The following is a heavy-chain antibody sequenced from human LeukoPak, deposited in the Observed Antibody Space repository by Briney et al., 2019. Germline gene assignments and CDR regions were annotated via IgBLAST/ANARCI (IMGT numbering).Heavy chain of an antibody. J-gene: IGHJ6*03. CDR3: ARGGLGTGYLGYYYYMDV. CDR2: IYTSGST. V-gene: IGHV4-59*10. CDR1: GGSFSGYY. Sequence: SETLYLTCAVYGGSFSGYYWSWIRQPAGKGLEWIGRIYTSGSTNYNPSLKSRVTISVDTSKNQFSLKLSSVTAADTAVYYCARGGLGTGYLGYYYYMDVWGKGTTVTISS. D-gene: IGHD3/OR15-3a*01.